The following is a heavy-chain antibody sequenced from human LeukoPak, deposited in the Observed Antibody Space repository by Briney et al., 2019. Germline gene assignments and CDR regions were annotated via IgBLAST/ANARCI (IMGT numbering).Heavy chain of an antibody. CDR1: GFTFSRYA. CDR3: AKVVGYGSGWYYEY. V-gene: IGHV3-64*01. Sequence: GGSLRLSCAASGFTFSRYAMHWVRQAPGEGLEYVSAITRDGGSTFYANSVNGRFTISRDNSKNTLYLQMGSLRTDDMAMYYCAKVVGYGSGWYYEYWGQGTLVTVSS. D-gene: IGHD6-19*01. CDR2: ITRDGGST. J-gene: IGHJ4*02.